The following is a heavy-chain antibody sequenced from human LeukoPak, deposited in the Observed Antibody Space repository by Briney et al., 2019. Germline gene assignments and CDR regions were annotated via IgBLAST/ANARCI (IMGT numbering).Heavy chain of an antibody. CDR1: GGSISSGGYY. CDR2: IYYSGST. D-gene: IGHD3-22*01. J-gene: IGHJ3*02. CDR3: ARRRTDYYDSSGAFDM. V-gene: IGHV4-31*03. Sequence: QPSETLSLTCTVSGGSISSGGYYWSWIRQHPGKGLEWIGYIYYSGSTYYDPSLESRVTISVDTSKNQFSLKLSSVTAADTAVYYCARRRTDYYDSSGAFDMWGQGTMVTVSS.